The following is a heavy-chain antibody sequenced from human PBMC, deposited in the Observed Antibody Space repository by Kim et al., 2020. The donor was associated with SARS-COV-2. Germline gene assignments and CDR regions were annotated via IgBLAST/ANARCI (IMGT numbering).Heavy chain of an antibody. V-gene: IGHV3-11*06. Sequence: GGSLRLSCAASGFTFSYYYMGWIRQAPGKGLEWVSYISSSAGNTQYADSVKGRFPISRDNAKTSLYLQMNSLTAEDTAVYYCAKVHSGSSGCYWFDPLG. CDR3: AKVHSGSSGCYWFDP. CDR1: GFTFSYYY. J-gene: IGHJ5*02. CDR2: ISSSAGNT. D-gene: IGHD6-25*01.